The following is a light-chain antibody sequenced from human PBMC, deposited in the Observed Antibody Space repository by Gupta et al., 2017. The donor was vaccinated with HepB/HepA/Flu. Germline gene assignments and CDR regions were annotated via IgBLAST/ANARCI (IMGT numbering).Light chain of an antibody. Sequence: SSELTQDPAVSVALGQTVRITCQGDSLTDYHASWYEKKPGQAPVLVIYNKDNRPSEIPDRFSGSSSGNTASLTITGAQAEDEGDYYCSSRDSSGYYLIFGTGTKVTGL. CDR3: SSRDSSGYYLI. CDR2: NKD. V-gene: IGLV3-19*01. J-gene: IGLJ1*01. CDR1: SLTDYH.